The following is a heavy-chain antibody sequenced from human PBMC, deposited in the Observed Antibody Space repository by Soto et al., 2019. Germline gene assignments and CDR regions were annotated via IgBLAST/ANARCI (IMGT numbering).Heavy chain of an antibody. V-gene: IGHV3-33*01. CDR3: ARTGGYSSGWWGYYFDY. CDR2: IWYDGSNK. D-gene: IGHD6-19*01. CDR1: GFTFSSYG. J-gene: IGHJ4*02. Sequence: QVQLVESGGGVVQPGRSLRLSCAASGFTFSSYGMHWVRQAPGNGLEWVAVIWYDGSNKYYADSVKGRFTISRDNSKNTLYLQMNSLRAEDTAVYYCARTGGYSSGWWGYYFDYWGQGTLVTVSS.